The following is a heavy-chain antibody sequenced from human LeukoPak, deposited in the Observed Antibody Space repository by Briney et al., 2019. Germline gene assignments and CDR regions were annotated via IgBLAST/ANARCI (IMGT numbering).Heavy chain of an antibody. J-gene: IGHJ4*02. D-gene: IGHD2-2*01. Sequence: GGSLRLSCAASGFTFSSYAMSWVRQAPGKGLEWVSAISGSGGSTYYADSVKGRFTISRDNSKNTLYLQMNSLRAEDTAVYYCAKHIGILQGSRIVVVPAAMGWWGQGTLVTVSS. CDR3: AKHIGILQGSRIVVVPAAMGW. CDR2: ISGSGGST. CDR1: GFTFSSYA. V-gene: IGHV3-23*01.